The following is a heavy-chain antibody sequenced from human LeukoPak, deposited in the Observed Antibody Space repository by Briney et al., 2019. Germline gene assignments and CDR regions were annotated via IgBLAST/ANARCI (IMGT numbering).Heavy chain of an antibody. CDR3: ARGRDVVVPAAIGLDY. V-gene: IGHV4-39*07. CDR2: IYYSGST. D-gene: IGHD2-2*01. CDR1: GGSISSSSYY. J-gene: IGHJ4*02. Sequence: SETLSLTCTVSGGSISSSSYYWGWIRQPPGKGLEWIGSIYYSGSTYYNPSLKSRVTISVDTSKNQFSLKLSSVTAADTAVYYCARGRDVVVPAAIGLDYWGQGTLVTVSS.